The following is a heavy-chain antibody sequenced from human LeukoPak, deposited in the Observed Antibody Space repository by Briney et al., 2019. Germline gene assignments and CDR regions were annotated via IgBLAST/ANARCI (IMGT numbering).Heavy chain of an antibody. J-gene: IGHJ4*02. V-gene: IGHV3-23*01. D-gene: IGHD1-26*01. Sequence: QPGGSLRLSCAASGFTFSSYAMSWVRQAPGKGLEWVSAISGSGGSTYYADSVKGRFTISRDNSKNTLYLQMNSLRAEDTAVYYCAKDLSYSGNLPYDYWGQGTLVTVSS. CDR3: AKDLSYSGNLPYDY. CDR2: ISGSGGST. CDR1: GFTFSSYA.